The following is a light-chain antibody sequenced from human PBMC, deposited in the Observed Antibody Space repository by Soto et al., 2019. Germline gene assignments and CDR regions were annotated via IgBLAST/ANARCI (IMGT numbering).Light chain of an antibody. V-gene: IGKV1-5*03. CDR1: QSISSW. Sequence: DIQMTQSPSTLSASVGDRVTITCRASQSISSWLAWYQQKPGKAPKLLIYKASSLESGVPSRFSGSGSGTEFTLTIRSLQPDDFATYYCQQYNSSPWTFGQGTKGEIK. CDR2: KAS. J-gene: IGKJ1*01. CDR3: QQYNSSPWT.